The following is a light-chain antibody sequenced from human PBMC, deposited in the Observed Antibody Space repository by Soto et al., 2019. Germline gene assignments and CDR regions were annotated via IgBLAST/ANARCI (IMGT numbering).Light chain of an antibody. CDR2: DAS. J-gene: IGKJ4*01. Sequence: AIHLTQSPSSLSASVGDRVTISCRASQGISTLFAWYQQKPGKAPKLLIYDASTLESGVTSRFSGSRSGADFTLTISSLQPEDFATYYCQQFYDYPLTFGGGTKVEIK. V-gene: IGKV1D-13*01. CDR3: QQFYDYPLT. CDR1: QGISTL.